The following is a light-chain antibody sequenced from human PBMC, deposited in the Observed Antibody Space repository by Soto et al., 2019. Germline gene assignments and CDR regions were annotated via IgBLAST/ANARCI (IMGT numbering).Light chain of an antibody. J-gene: IGKJ3*01. Sequence: EIVMTQSPAALSVSPGESATLSCRASLSVSTKLAWYQQKPGQPPRLLIYGASTRATGIPARFSGSGSGTEFTLTISSLQSEDFAIYYCQQYNNWPPRATFGPGTKVDL. CDR1: LSVSTK. CDR2: GAS. V-gene: IGKV3-15*01. CDR3: QQYNNWPPRAT.